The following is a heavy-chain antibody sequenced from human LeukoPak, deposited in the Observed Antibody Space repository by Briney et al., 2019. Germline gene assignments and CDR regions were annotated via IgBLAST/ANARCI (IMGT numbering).Heavy chain of an antibody. V-gene: IGHV3-23*01. Sequence: GGSLRLSCAASGFTFSSYAMSWVRQAPGKGLEWVSGISGSGGSTYYADSVKGRFTISRDNSKNTLYLQMNSLRAEDTAVYYCAKEAGYCSTATCYVDYWGQGILVTVSS. CDR2: ISGSGGST. D-gene: IGHD2-2*03. CDR1: GFTFSSYA. J-gene: IGHJ4*02. CDR3: AKEAGYCSTATCYVDY.